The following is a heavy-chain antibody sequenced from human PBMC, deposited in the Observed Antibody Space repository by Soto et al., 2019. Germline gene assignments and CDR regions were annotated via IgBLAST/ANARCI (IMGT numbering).Heavy chain of an antibody. V-gene: IGHV3-15*07. Sequence: EVQLVESGGALVKPGGSLRLSCGASGFTFNNAWMNWVRQAPGRGLEWVGRIKSNTEGGTTDYAAPVKGRFTISRDDSKNTLYLQMNNLKAEDTAVYYWTTGPLGGNTMARGVRISLDYWGQGTLVTLSS. D-gene: IGHD3-10*01. CDR1: GFTFNNAW. CDR3: TTGPLGGNTMARGVRISLDY. J-gene: IGHJ4*02. CDR2: IKSNTEGGTT.